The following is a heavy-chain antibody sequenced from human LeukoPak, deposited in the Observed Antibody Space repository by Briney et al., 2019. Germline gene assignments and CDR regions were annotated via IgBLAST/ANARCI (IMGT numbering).Heavy chain of an antibody. V-gene: IGHV4-34*01. D-gene: IGHD2-8*01. J-gene: IGHJ4*02. CDR3: AASYCTNGVCYGHYFDY. CDR2: INHSGST. CDR1: GGSFSGYY. Sequence: PSETLSLTCAVYGGSFSGYYWSWIRQPPGKGLEWIGEINHSGSTNYNPSLKSRVTISVGTSKNQFSLKLSSVTAADTAVYYCAASYCTNGVCYGHYFDYWGQGALVTVSS.